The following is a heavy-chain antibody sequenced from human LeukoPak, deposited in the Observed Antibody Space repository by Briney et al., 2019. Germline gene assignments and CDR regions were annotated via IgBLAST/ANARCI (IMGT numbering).Heavy chain of an antibody. Sequence: GGSLRLSCAASGFTFSSYAMHWVRQAPGKGLEWVAVISYDGSNKYYADSVKGRFTISRDNSKNTLYLQMNSLRAEDTAVYYCARDARIQLWSPEDAFDIWGQGTMVTVS. J-gene: IGHJ3*02. CDR2: ISYDGSNK. D-gene: IGHD5-18*01. V-gene: IGHV3-30-3*01. CDR3: ARDARIQLWSPEDAFDI. CDR1: GFTFSSYA.